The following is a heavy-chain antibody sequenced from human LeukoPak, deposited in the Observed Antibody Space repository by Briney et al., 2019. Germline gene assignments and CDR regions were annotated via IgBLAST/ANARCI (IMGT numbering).Heavy chain of an antibody. CDR3: ARGVGGYYGSGSYYTNGMDV. CDR1: GYTFTVYY. V-gene: IGHV1-2*02. CDR2: INPNSGGT. D-gene: IGHD3-10*01. J-gene: IGHJ6*04. Sequence: ASVKVSCKASGYTFTVYYMHWVRQAPGQGLEWMGWINPNSGGTNYAQKFQGRVTMTRDTSISTAYMELSRLRSDDTAVYYCARGVGGYYGSGSYYTNGMDVWGKGTTVTVSS.